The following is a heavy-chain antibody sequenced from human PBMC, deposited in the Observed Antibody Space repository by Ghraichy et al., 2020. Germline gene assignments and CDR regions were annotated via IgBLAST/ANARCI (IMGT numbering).Heavy chain of an antibody. CDR3: ARGLGGGAARSPDY. V-gene: IGHV4-34*01. J-gene: IGHJ4*02. Sequence: SETLSLTCAVYGGSFSGYYWSWIRQPPGKGLEWIGEINHSGSTNYNPSLKSRVTISVDTSKNQFSLKLSSVTAADTAVYYCARGLGGGAARSPDYWGQGTLVTVSS. D-gene: IGHD6-6*01. CDR1: GGSFSGYY. CDR2: INHSGST.